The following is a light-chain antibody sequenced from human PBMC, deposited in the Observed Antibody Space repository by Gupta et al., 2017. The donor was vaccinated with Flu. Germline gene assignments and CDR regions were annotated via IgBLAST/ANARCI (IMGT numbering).Light chain of an antibody. CDR3: QQYNNWPQGT. CDR2: GAS. Sequence: EIVMTQSPATLSVSPGERATLSCRASQSVSSNLAWYQQKPGQAPRLLIYGASTRATGIPARFSGSGYGTEFTLTISSRQSEDFAVYYCQQYNNWPQGTFGQGTKLEIK. CDR1: QSVSSN. J-gene: IGKJ2*02. V-gene: IGKV3D-15*01.